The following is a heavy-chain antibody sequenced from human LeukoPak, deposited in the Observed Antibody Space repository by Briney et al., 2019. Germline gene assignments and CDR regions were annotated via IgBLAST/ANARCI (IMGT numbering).Heavy chain of an antibody. CDR1: GFTFSNAW. CDR2: ISGSGGST. J-gene: IGHJ3*02. D-gene: IGHD5-18*01. Sequence: GGSLRLSCAASGFTFSNAWMSWVRQAPGKGLEWVSAISGSGGSTYYADSVKGRFTISRDNSKNTLYLQMNSLRAEDTAVYYCAKDPYSYGYTDAFDIWGQGTMSPSLQ. CDR3: AKDPYSYGYTDAFDI. V-gene: IGHV3-23*01.